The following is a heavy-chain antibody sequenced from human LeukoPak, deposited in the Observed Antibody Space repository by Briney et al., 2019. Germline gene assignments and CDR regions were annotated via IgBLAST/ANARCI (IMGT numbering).Heavy chain of an antibody. D-gene: IGHD5-18*01. V-gene: IGHV3-21*01. CDR1: GFTFSSYS. J-gene: IGHJ4*02. CDR3: ARVQLHAKYYFDY. CDR2: ISSSSYI. Sequence: GGSLRLSCAASGFTFSSYSMNWDRQAPGKGLELVSSISSSSYIYYADSVKCRFTISRDNAKNSLYLQMHSLRGEDTAVYYCARVQLHAKYYFDYWGQGTLVTVSS.